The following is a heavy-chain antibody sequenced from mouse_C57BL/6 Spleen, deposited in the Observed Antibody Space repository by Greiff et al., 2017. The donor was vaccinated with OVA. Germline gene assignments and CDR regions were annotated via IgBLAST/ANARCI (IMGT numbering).Heavy chain of an antibody. J-gene: IGHJ3*01. D-gene: IGHD1-1*01. CDR1: GYAFTNYL. CDR3: ARWTITTVVARGFAY. Sequence: QVQLQQSGAELVRPGTSVKVSCKASGYAFTNYLIEWVKQRPGQGLEWIGVINPGSGGTNYNEKFKGKATLTADTSSSTAYMQLSSLTSEDSAVYFGARWTITTVVARGFAYWGQGTLVTVSA. CDR2: INPGSGGT. V-gene: IGHV1-54*01.